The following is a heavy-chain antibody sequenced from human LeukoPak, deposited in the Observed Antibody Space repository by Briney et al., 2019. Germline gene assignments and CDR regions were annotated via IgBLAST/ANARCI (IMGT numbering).Heavy chain of an antibody. CDR3: ARSMSGSREL. D-gene: IGHD1-26*01. Sequence: GGSLRLSCAASGFTFSSYSMNWVRQAPGKGLEWVSSISSSSSYTYYADSVKGRFTISRDNAKNSLYLQMNSLSAEDTAMYYCARSMSGSRELWGQGTLVTVSP. CDR2: ISSSSSYT. CDR1: GFTFSSYS. J-gene: IGHJ4*02. V-gene: IGHV3-21*01.